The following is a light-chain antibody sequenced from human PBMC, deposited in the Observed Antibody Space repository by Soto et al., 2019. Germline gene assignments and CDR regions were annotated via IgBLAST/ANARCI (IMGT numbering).Light chain of an antibody. CDR1: QSVSSSF. Sequence: EIVLTQSPGTLSLSPGERATLSCRASQSVSSSFLAWYQQKPGQAPRLLIYGASSRATDIPDRFSGSGSGTDFTLTISRLEPADFEVYYCQQYDSSPWTFGQGTKVEIK. V-gene: IGKV3-20*01. CDR3: QQYDSSPWT. CDR2: GAS. J-gene: IGKJ1*01.